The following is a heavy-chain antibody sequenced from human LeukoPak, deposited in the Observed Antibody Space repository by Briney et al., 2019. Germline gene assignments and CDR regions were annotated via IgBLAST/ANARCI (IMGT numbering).Heavy chain of an antibody. V-gene: IGHV6-1*01. CDR1: GDSVSSNSAA. CDR2: TYYRSKWYN. CDR3: ARDRHSGSPPVDWFDP. J-gene: IGHJ5*02. Sequence: SQTLSLTCAISGDSVSSNSAAWNWIRQSPSRGLEWLGRTYYRSKWYNDYAVSVKSQITINPDTSKNQFSLQLNSVTPEDTAVYYCARDRHSGSPPVDWFDPWGQGTLVTVSS. D-gene: IGHD1-26*01.